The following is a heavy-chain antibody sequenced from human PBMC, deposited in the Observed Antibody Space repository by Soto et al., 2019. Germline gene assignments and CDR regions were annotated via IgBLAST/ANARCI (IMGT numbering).Heavy chain of an antibody. V-gene: IGHV4-34*01. Sequence: SETLSLTCAVYGGSFSGYYWSWIRQPPGKGPEWIGEINHSGSTNYNPSLKSRVTISVDTSKNQFSLKLSSVTAADTAVYYCASPPFYSSSWYGDFQHWGQGTLVTVSS. CDR1: GGSFSGYY. J-gene: IGHJ1*01. CDR2: INHSGST. CDR3: ASPPFYSSSWYGDFQH. D-gene: IGHD6-13*01.